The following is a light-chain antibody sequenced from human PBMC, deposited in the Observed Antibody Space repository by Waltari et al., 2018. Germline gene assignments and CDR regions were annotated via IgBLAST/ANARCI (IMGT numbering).Light chain of an antibody. Sequence: EIVMTPSPATLSVFPGERATLSCRASQSIRSNLAWYQHKPGQAPRLLISGASTRATGIPARFSGSGSGTEFTLIISSLQSEDFAVYFCQQYDNWLGTFGQGTKVEIK. CDR2: GAS. J-gene: IGKJ1*01. CDR3: QQYDNWLGT. V-gene: IGKV3-15*01. CDR1: QSIRSN.